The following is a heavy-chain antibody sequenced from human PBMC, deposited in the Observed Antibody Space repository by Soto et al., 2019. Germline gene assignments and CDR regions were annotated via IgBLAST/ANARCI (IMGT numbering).Heavy chain of an antibody. J-gene: IGHJ4*02. CDR3: ARDESYDILTGYYTPQRFDY. D-gene: IGHD3-9*01. CDR1: GFTFSSSA. Sequence: EVQLLESGGGLVQPGGSLRLSCAASGFTFSSSAMSWVRQAPGKGLEWVSAIDGRGDTRYYADSVKGRFTISRDNAKNSLYLQMNSLRAEDTAVYYCARDESYDILTGYYTPQRFDYWGQGTLVTVSS. V-gene: IGHV3-23*01. CDR2: IDGRGDTR.